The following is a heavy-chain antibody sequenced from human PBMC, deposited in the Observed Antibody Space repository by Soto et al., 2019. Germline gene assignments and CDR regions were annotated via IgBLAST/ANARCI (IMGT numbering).Heavy chain of an antibody. CDR2: INPSGGYT. V-gene: IGHV1-46*01. J-gene: IGHJ6*02. CDR1: GYTFSSYY. D-gene: IGHD3-22*01. Sequence: GASVKVSCKASGYTFSSYYMNWVRQAPGQGLEWLGIINPSGGYTTYAQRFLGRVTMTSDTSTSTVHMELGSLTSEDTAVYYCARDSPYAQTYYYDSSGYYPPPVGMDVWGQGTTVTVSS. CDR3: ARDSPYAQTYYYDSSGYYPPPVGMDV.